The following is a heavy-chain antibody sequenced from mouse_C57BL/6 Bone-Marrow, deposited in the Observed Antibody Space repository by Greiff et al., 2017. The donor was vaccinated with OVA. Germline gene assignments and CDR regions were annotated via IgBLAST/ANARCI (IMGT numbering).Heavy chain of an antibody. CDR3: ALLRRGYLDV. D-gene: IGHD1-1*01. V-gene: IGHV14-2*01. Sequence: VQLQQSGAELVKPGASVKLSCTASGFNIKDYYMHWVKQRPEQGLEWIGRIDPSDGYTNYAPKFQGKSTITADTSSNTAYLQLSSLTSEDTAVYYCALLRRGYLDVWGTGTTVTVSS. CDR2: IDPSDGYT. CDR1: GFNIKDYY. J-gene: IGHJ1*03.